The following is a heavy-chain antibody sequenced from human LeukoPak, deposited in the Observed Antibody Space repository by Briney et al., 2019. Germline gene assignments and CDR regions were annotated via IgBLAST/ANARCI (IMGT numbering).Heavy chain of an antibody. J-gene: IGHJ5*02. V-gene: IGHV1-69*01. CDR1: GGTFSSYA. CDR3: ARVARRAAGWFDP. CDR2: IIPIFGTA. Sequence: ASVNVSCKASGGTFSSYAISWVRQAPGQGLEWMGGIIPIFGTANYAQKFQGRVTITADESTSTAYVELSSLRSDDTAVYYCARVARRAAGWFDPWGQGTLVTVSS.